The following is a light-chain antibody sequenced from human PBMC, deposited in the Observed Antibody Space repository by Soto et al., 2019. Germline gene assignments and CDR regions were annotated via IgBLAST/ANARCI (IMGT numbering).Light chain of an antibody. V-gene: IGKV3-20*01. Sequence: EIVLTQSPGTLSLSPGERATLSCRASQSVSSSYLAWYQQKPGQAPRLLIYGASSRATGIPDRFSGSGSGTDFTLTISGLEPEDFAVYYCQQDGSSLFTFGPGTKLDIK. CDR3: QQDGSSLFT. CDR2: GAS. J-gene: IGKJ3*01. CDR1: QSVSSSY.